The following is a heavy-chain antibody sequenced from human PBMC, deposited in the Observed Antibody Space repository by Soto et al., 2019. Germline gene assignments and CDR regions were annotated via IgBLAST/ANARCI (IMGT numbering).Heavy chain of an antibody. D-gene: IGHD3-22*01. CDR2: IYHSGST. CDR1: GGSISSGDYS. J-gene: IGHJ5*01. V-gene: IGHV4-30-2*01. CDR3: ARVQIDYYDSSGFSPWFDP. Sequence: QLQLQESGSGLVKPSQTLSLTCAVSGGSISSGDYSWSWIRQPPGKGLEWIGYIYHSGSTYYNPFLKSRVTISVDRSKNQFSLKLSSVTAADTAVYYCARVQIDYYDSSGFSPWFDPWGQGTLVTVSS.